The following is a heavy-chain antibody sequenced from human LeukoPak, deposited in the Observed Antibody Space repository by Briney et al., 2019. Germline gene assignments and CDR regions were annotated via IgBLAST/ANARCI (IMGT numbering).Heavy chain of an antibody. Sequence: PSETLSLTCTVSGGSISSSSYYWGWIRRPPGKGLEWIGSIYYSGSTYYNPSLKSRVTISVDTSKNQFSLKLSSVTAADTAVYYCALLLYSSGWNVFDYWGQGTLVTASS. D-gene: IGHD6-19*01. J-gene: IGHJ4*02. V-gene: IGHV4-39*07. CDR2: IYYSGST. CDR1: GGSISSSSYY. CDR3: ALLLYSSGWNVFDY.